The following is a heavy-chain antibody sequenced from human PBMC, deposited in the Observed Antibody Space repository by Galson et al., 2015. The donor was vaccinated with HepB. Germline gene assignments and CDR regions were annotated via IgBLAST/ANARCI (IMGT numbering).Heavy chain of an antibody. CDR1: GFIFRHHA. J-gene: IGHJ5*02. D-gene: IGHD3-16*01. Sequence: SLRLSCAGSGFIFRHHAMAWIRQAPGKGLEWVSGINGRGSTRSYSDAVKGRFSISREHSKDTVFLQMDNLRAEDTAVYYCVKEGSWFGGDWFDPWGQGALVTVS. CDR3: VKEGSWFGGDWFDP. CDR2: INGRGSTR. V-gene: IGHV3-23*01.